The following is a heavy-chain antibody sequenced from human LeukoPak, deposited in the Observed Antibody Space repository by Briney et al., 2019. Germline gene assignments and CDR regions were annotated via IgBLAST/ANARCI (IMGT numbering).Heavy chain of an antibody. D-gene: IGHD1-26*01. CDR1: GGSISSYY. CDR2: IYPSGST. Sequence: PSETLSLTCTVSGGSISSYYWTWIRQPAGKGLEWIGRIYPSGSTNYNPSHKSRVTMSVDTSKNQFSLKLSSVTAADTAVYYCARENSGSYREFDYWGQGTLVTVSS. J-gene: IGHJ4*02. CDR3: ARENSGSYREFDY. V-gene: IGHV4-4*07.